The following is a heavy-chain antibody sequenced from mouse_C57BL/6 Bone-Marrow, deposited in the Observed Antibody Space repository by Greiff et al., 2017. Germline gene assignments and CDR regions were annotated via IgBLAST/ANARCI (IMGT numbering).Heavy chain of an antibody. J-gene: IGHJ4*01. CDR3: ARDGYPMDY. CDR1: GFTFSSYA. Sequence: DVHLVESGGGLVKPGGSLKLSCAASGFTFSSYAMSWVRQTPEKRLEWVATISDGGSYTYYPDNVKGRFTITRDKAKNNLYLQMGHLKSEDTAMYYCARDGYPMDYWGQGTSVTVSA. V-gene: IGHV5-4*01. D-gene: IGHD1-2*01. CDR2: ISDGGSYT.